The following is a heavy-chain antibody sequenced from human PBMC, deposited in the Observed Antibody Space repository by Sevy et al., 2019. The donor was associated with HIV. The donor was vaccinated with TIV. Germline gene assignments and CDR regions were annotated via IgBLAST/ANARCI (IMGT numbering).Heavy chain of an antibody. CDR2: ISSGSTYT. D-gene: IGHD6-19*01. CDR3: ARVKYTSALYYFDY. CDR1: GFTFSDYY. Sequence: GGSLRLSCAASGFTFSDYYMSWIRHAPGKGLEWISYISSGSTYTNYADSVKGRFTISRDNAKNSLYLQMNSLRAEDTAVYYCARVKYTSALYYFDYWGQGTLVTVSS. J-gene: IGHJ4*02. V-gene: IGHV3-11*06.